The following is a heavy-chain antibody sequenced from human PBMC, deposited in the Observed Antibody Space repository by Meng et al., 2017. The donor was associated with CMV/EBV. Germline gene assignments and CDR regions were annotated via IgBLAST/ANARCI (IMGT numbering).Heavy chain of an antibody. CDR2: INWNGGST. Sequence: GESLKISCAASGFTFDDYGMSWVRQAPGKGLEWVSGINWNGGSTGYADSVKGRFTISRDNAKNSLYLQMNSLRAEDTALYHCARDRGYYDSSGYYPVLDYYYGMGAWGQGTTVTVSS. D-gene: IGHD3-22*01. CDR1: GFTFDDYG. V-gene: IGHV3-20*01. J-gene: IGHJ6*02. CDR3: ARDRGYYDSSGYYPVLDYYYGMGA.